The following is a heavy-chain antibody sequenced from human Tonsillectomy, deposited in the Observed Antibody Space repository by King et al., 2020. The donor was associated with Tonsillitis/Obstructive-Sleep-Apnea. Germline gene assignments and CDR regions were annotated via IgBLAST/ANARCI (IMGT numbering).Heavy chain of an antibody. V-gene: IGHV4-34*01. CDR3: ARRFDY. J-gene: IGHJ4*02. CDR2: INHSGST. Sequence: VQLQQWGAGLLKPSETLSLICAVYGGSFSGYYWSWIRQPPGKGLEWIGEINHSGSTNYNPSLKSRVTISVDTSKNQFSLKLSSVTAADTAVYYCARRFDYWGQGTLVTVSS. CDR1: GGSFSGYY.